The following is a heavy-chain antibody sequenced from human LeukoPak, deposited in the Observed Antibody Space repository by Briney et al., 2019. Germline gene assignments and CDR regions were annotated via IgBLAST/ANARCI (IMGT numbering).Heavy chain of an antibody. Sequence: PGGSLRLSCAAPGFTFSSYGMHWVRQAPGKGLEGVAVIWYDGSNKYYADSVKGRFTISRDNSKNTLYLQMNSLRAEDTAVYYCAKEKSGSYFDYWGQGTLVTVSS. CDR1: GFTFSSYG. J-gene: IGHJ4*02. V-gene: IGHV3-33*06. D-gene: IGHD5-12*01. CDR2: IWYDGSNK. CDR3: AKEKSGSYFDY.